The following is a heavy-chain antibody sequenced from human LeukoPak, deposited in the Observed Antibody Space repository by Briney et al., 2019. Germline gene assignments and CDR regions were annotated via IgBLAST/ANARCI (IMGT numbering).Heavy chain of an antibody. CDR1: GYTLTELS. J-gene: IGHJ4*02. Sequence: ASVKVSRKVSGYTLTELSLYWVRQTPGKGLEWVGGFDPDDGETNYAQKFQGRDTMTEDTSTDTAYMELSSLRSEDTAVYYFATDLLRRRLLAAAGKKILDYWGQGTLVTVSS. D-gene: IGHD6-13*01. CDR3: ATDLLRRRLLAAAGKKILDY. V-gene: IGHV1-24*01. CDR2: FDPDDGET.